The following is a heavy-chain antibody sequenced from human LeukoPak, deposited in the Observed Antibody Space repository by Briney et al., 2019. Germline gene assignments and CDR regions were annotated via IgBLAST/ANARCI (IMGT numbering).Heavy chain of an antibody. CDR1: GGSISSSSYY. CDR2: IYYSGST. CDR3: ARLRDGHYMDV. V-gene: IGHV4-39*01. J-gene: IGHJ6*03. Sequence: PSETLSLTCTVSGGSISSSSYYWGWIRQPPGKGLEWIGSIYYSGSTYYNPSLKSRVTISVDTSKNQFSLKLSSVTAADTAVYYCARLRDGHYMDVWGKGTTVTVSS.